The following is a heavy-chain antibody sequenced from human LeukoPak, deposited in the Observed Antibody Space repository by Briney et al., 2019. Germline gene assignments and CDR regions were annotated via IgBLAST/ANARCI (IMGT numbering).Heavy chain of an antibody. V-gene: IGHV3-72*01. CDR1: GFTFSDHY. Sequence: QSGGSLRLSGAAAGFTFSDHYMDWVRQAPGKGLEWVGRTRNKANSYTTEYAASVKGRFTISRDDSKNSLYLQMNSLKTEDTAVYYCARLGYSSSWLYYYGMDVWGQGTTVTVSS. J-gene: IGHJ6*02. CDR3: ARLGYSSSWLYYYGMDV. CDR2: TRNKANSYTT. D-gene: IGHD6-13*01.